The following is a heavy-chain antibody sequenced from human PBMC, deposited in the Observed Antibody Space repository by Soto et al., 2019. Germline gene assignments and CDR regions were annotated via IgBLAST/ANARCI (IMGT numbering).Heavy chain of an antibody. D-gene: IGHD4-4*01. Sequence: QVQLVESGGGVVQPGRSLRLSCAASGFTFSSLGMHWVRQAPGKGLEWVAIISYDGSSKYYADSVKGRFTISRDKSKSTLNLELNSLRTEDTAVYYCAKEIGDSNDYPLYNWGPGTLAPVSS. CDR1: GFTFSSLG. J-gene: IGHJ4*02. CDR3: AKEIGDSNDYPLYN. V-gene: IGHV3-30*18. CDR2: ISYDGSSK.